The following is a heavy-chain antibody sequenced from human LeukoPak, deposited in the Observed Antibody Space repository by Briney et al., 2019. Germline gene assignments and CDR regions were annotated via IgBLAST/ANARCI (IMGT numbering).Heavy chain of an antibody. Sequence: SETLSLTCAVPGYSISSGYQWAWIRQSPGKGLEWIGSIYHSGSAHYNPSLKSRVTISVETSKNQFSLKLYSVTAADTAVYYCARDPRWLTPDCTSTSCYENYFDPWGQGTLVTVSS. D-gene: IGHD2-2*01. CDR3: ARDPRWLTPDCTSTSCYENYFDP. J-gene: IGHJ5*02. V-gene: IGHV4-38-2*02. CDR2: IYHSGSA. CDR1: GYSISSGYQ.